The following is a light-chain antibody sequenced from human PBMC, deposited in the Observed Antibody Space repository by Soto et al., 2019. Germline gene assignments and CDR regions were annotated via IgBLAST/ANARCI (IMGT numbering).Light chain of an antibody. CDR1: QGISSY. CDR3: QQYYSYPFT. J-gene: IGKJ3*01. Sequence: AIRMTQSPSSFSASTGDRVTITCRASQGISSYLAWYQQKPGKAPKLLIYAASTLQSGVPSRFSGSGSGTDFTLTISCLQSEAFATYYCQQYYSYPFTFGPGNKVYIK. CDR2: AAS. V-gene: IGKV1-8*01.